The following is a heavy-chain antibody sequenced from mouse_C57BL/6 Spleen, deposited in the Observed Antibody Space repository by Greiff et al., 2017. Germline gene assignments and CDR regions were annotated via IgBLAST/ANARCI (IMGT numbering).Heavy chain of an antibody. Sequence: EVQLQQSGPELVKPGASVKISCKASGYSFTGYYMNWVKQSPEKSLEWIGEINPSTGGTTYNPKFKAKATLTVDKSSSTAYMQLKSLTSEDSAVYYCARSGPSMDYWGQGTSVTVSS. CDR1: GYSFTGYY. J-gene: IGHJ4*01. CDR2: INPSTGGT. V-gene: IGHV1-42*01. CDR3: ARSGPSMDY.